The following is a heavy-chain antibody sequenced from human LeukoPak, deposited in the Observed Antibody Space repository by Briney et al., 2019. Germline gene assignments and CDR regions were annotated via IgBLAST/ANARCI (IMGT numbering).Heavy chain of an antibody. D-gene: IGHD6-19*01. V-gene: IGHV3-30*03. Sequence: GRSLRLSCAASGFTFSSYGRHWVRQAPGKGLEWVAVISYDGSNKYYADSVKGRFTISRDNSKNTLYLQMNSLRAEDTAVYYCAAPSNSSGWYGIWYYYYYGMDVWGQGTTVTVPS. CDR2: ISYDGSNK. J-gene: IGHJ6*02. CDR1: GFTFSSYG. CDR3: AAPSNSSGWYGIWYYYYYGMDV.